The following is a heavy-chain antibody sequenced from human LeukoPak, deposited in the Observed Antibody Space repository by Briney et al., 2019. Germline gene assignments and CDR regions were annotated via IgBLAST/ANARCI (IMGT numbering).Heavy chain of an antibody. V-gene: IGHV4-61*02. CDR2: IYTSGRT. CDR1: GDSISSGNYF. CDR3: ARAYDKGAYQARGFDY. D-gene: IGHD3-22*01. Sequence: SETLSLTCTVSGDSISSGNYFWNWIRQPAGKGLEWIGRIYTSGRTHYNPSLKSRVTISVDTSKNQFSLKLNSVTAADTAVYYCARAYDKGAYQARGFDYWGQGTLVTVSS. J-gene: IGHJ4*02.